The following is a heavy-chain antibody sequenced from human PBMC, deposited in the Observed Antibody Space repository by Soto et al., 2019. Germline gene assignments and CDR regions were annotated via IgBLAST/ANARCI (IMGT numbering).Heavy chain of an antibody. D-gene: IGHD2-21*02. CDR3: ARAPIRDEGTEGY. J-gene: IGHJ4*02. CDR1: GYSFTSYY. CDR2: INPGGGSA. Sequence: ASVKVSCKASGYSFTSYYMHWVRQAPGQGLEWMGIINPGGGSASYAQKFQGRVTMTRDTSTDTVYMEMSSLRSEDTAVYYCARAPIRDEGTEGYWGQGTLVTVSS. V-gene: IGHV1-46*01.